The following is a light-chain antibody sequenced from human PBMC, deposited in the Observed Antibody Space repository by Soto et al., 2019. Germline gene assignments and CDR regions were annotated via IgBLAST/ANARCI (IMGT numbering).Light chain of an antibody. CDR3: QQYGSSLPLT. CDR2: GAS. Sequence: EIVLTQSPCTLSLSPGERATLSCRASQSVSSSYLAWYQQKPGQAPRLLIYGASSRATGIPDRFSGSGSGADFTLTISRLEPEDFAVYYCQQYGSSLPLTFGGGTKVDIK. CDR1: QSVSSSY. V-gene: IGKV3-20*01. J-gene: IGKJ4*01.